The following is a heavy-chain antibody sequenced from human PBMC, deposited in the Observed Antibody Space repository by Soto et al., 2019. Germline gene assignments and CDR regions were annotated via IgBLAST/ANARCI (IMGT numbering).Heavy chain of an antibody. V-gene: IGHV4-39*01. CDR2: IHHSGST. CDR3: ARIIQMIPLPPAMDV. D-gene: IGHD5-18*01. Sequence: SETLSLTCTVSGGSISRGGYYWAWIRQPPGKGLEWIGIIHHSGSTYYSPSLKSRVTISIDTSRNRFSLKVTSVTAADTAVYYCARIIQMIPLPPAMDVWG. J-gene: IGHJ6*02. CDR1: GGSISRGGYY.